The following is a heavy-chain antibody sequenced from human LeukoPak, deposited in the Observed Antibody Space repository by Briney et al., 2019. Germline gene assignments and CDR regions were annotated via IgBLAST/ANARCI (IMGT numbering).Heavy chain of an antibody. Sequence: GASVKVSCKASGYTFSSYGISWVRQAPGQGLEWMGWSSAYNGHTNYAQKVQGRVTMTTDTSTSTAYMELRSLRFDDTAVYYCARDQSVRLLQTSSTYFKHVFAIWGQGSMVTVSS. CDR1: GYTFSSYG. CDR3: ARDQSVRLLQTSSTYFKHVFAI. J-gene: IGHJ3*02. V-gene: IGHV1-18*01. D-gene: IGHD6-13*01. CDR2: SSAYNGHT.